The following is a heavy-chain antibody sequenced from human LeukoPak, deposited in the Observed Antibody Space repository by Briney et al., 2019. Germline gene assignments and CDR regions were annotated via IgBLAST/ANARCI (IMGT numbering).Heavy chain of an antibody. CDR2: ISDSGGST. J-gene: IGHJ4*02. D-gene: IGHD3-22*01. CDR3: AKRGVVIRVILVGFHKEAYYFDS. Sequence: GGSLRLSCAASGITLSNYGMTWVRQAPGKGLEWVAGISDSGGSTNYADSVKGRFTISRDNPKNTLYLQMNSLRAEDTAVYFCAKRGVVIRVILVGFHKEAYYFDSWGQGALVTVSS. CDR1: GITLSNYG. V-gene: IGHV3-23*01.